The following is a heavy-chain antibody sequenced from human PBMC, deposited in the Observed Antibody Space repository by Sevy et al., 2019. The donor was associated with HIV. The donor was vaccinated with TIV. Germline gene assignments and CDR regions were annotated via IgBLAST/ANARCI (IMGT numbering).Heavy chain of an antibody. CDR2: IDPNSGDT. D-gene: IGHD3-16*01. J-gene: IGHJ2*01. Sequence: ASVKVSCKASGYTFTAYHLHWVRQAPGQGLEWIGWIDPNSGDTKSAQKFQGRVAVTRDTSINTAFMELTRLTSDDTAVYYCARDVTGIRVGDWYFDLWGRGTLVTVSS. V-gene: IGHV1-2*02. CDR3: ARDVTGIRVGDWYFDL. CDR1: GYTFTAYH.